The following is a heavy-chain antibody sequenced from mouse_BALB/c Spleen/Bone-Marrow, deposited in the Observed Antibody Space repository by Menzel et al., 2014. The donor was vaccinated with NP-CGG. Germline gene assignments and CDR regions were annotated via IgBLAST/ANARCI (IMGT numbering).Heavy chain of an antibody. D-gene: IGHD2-4*01. J-gene: IGHJ2*01. Sequence: EVQVVESGGGLVQPGGSLKLSCATSGFTFSDYYMYWVRQTPEKRLEWVAYISNGGGSTYYPDAVKGRFTISRGNAKNTLYLQMSRLKSEDTAMYYCARHSDYDYFDYWGQGTTLTVSS. CDR2: ISNGGGST. CDR3: ARHSDYDYFDY. CDR1: GFTFSDYY. V-gene: IGHV5-12*02.